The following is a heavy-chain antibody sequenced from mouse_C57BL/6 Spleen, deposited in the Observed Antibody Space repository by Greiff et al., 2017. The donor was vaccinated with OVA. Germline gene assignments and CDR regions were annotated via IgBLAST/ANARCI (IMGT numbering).Heavy chain of an antibody. V-gene: IGHV1-26*01. CDR1: GYTFTDYY. J-gene: IGHJ2*01. Sequence: VQLQQSGPELVKPGASVKISCKASGYTFTDYYMNWVKQSHGKSLEWIGDINPNNGGTSYNQKFKGKATLTVDKTSSTAYMELRSLTSEDSAVYYCASSMIRHYFDYWGQGTTLTVSS. D-gene: IGHD2-3*01. CDR3: ASSMIRHYFDY. CDR2: INPNNGGT.